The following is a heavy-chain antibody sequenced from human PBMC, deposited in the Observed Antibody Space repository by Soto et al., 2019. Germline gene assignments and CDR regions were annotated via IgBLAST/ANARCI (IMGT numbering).Heavy chain of an antibody. CDR1: GGTFSSYA. CDR3: ARGRAVEMATISRYGMDV. Sequence: QVQLVQSGAEVKKPGSSVKVSCKASGGTFSSYAISWVRQAPGQGLEWMGGIIPIFGTANYAQKFQGRVTITADESTSKAYMELSSLRYEDTAVYYCARGRAVEMATISRYGMDVWGQGTTVTVSS. D-gene: IGHD5-12*01. V-gene: IGHV1-69*01. J-gene: IGHJ6*02. CDR2: IIPIFGTA.